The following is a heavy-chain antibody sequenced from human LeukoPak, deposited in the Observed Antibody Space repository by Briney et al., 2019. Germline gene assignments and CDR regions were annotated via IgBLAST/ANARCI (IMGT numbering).Heavy chain of an antibody. CDR2: INYSGST. V-gene: IGHV4-59*01. D-gene: IGHD6-13*01. J-gene: IGHJ1*01. Sequence: SETLSLTCTVSGGSIRVYYWSWIRQPPGKGLEWIAYINYSGSTNYNPSLKRRVAISVDTSKNQFSLKLSSVTAADTAVYYCASYSSSLEYFHPWGQGTLVTVSS. CDR3: ASYSSSLEYFHP. CDR1: GGSIRVYY.